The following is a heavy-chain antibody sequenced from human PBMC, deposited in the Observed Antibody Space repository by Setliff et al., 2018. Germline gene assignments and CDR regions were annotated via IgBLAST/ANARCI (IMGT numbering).Heavy chain of an antibody. CDR3: TRVIDAFYDYPDV. J-gene: IGHJ6*04. V-gene: IGHV4-4*07. CDR1: GGSISSYY. CDR2: IDPSGNT. D-gene: IGHD5-12*01. Sequence: SETLSLTCTVSGGSISSYYWSWIRQPAGRGLEWIGHIDPSGNTNYNPSLKSRASISIDTSKRQFSLKLRSLTAADTAIYYCTRVIDAFYDYPDVWGKGIRVTVSS.